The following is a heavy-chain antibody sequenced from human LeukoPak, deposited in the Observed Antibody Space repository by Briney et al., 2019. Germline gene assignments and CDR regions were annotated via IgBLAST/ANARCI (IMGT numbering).Heavy chain of an antibody. D-gene: IGHD2-15*01. CDR1: GITGDDYA. CDR3: GSDLVAGGLDS. Sequence: PGGSLRLSCAVSGITGDDYAMHWVRQLPGKGLEWVSGIFLYTGGVGYADSVKGRFTVSRDKANNSLYLQMNSLRPEDTALYYCGSDLVAGGLDSCGQGTMVTVS. V-gene: IGHV3-9*01. CDR2: IFLYTGGV. J-gene: IGHJ5*01.